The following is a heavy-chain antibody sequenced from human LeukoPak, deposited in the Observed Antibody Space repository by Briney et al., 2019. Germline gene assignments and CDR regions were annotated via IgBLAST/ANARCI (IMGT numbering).Heavy chain of an antibody. CDR1: GFTFSSNA. Sequence: GGSLRLSCAASGFTFSSNAMSWVRQAPGKGLEWVSAISASDGRTYYADSVKGRFTISRDNSKNTLYLQMNSLRAEDTAIYYCAREKYSSGFFDYWGQGTLVTVSS. CDR3: AREKYSSGFFDY. D-gene: IGHD6-19*01. J-gene: IGHJ4*02. V-gene: IGHV3-23*01. CDR2: ISASDGRT.